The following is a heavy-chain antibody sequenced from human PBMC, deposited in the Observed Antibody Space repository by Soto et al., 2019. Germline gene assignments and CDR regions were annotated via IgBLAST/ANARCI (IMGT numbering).Heavy chain of an antibody. V-gene: IGHV1-2*04. J-gene: IGHJ5*02. CDR2: INPSGGT. Sequence: GASVKVSCKASGDTFTSYYMHWVRQAPGQGLEWMGIINPSGGTSYAQKFQGWVTMTRDTSISTAYMELSRLRSDDTAVYYCARAGDIVLVPAATITHFDPWGQGTLVTVSS. CDR1: GDTFTSYY. D-gene: IGHD2-2*01. CDR3: ARAGDIVLVPAATITHFDP.